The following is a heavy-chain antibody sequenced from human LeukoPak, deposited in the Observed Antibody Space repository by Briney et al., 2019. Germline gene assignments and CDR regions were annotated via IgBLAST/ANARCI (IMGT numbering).Heavy chain of an antibody. CDR3: ARWVRDFDY. CDR1: GYSFTSYW. V-gene: IGHV5-10-1*01. D-gene: IGHD2-21*01. Sequence: PGESLKISCKGSGYSFTSYWIGWVRQMPGKGLEWMGRIDPSDSYTNYSPSFQGHVTISTDKSISTAFLQWSSLKASDTAMYYCARWVRDFDYWGQGTLVTVSS. CDR2: IDPSDSYT. J-gene: IGHJ4*02.